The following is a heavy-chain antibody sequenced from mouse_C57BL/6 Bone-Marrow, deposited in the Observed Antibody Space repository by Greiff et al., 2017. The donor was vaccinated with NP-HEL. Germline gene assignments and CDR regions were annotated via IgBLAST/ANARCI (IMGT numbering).Heavy chain of an antibody. D-gene: IGHD2-4*01. CDR2: ILPGSGST. Sequence: QVQLQQSGAELMKPGASVKLSCKATGYTFTGYWIEWVKQRPGHGLEWIGEILPGSGSTNYNEKFKGKATFTADTSSNTAYMQLSSLTTADSAIFYCARRPPIDVDYGYAMEYRGQGSAVTVSS. CDR1: GYTFTGYW. J-gene: IGHJ4*01. V-gene: IGHV1-9*01. CDR3: ARRPPIDVDYGYAMEY.